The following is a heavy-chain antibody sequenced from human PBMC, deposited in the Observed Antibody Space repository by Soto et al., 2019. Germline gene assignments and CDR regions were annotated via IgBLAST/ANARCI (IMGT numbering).Heavy chain of an antibody. CDR1: GGTFSSYA. V-gene: IGHV1-69*13. J-gene: IGHJ4*02. Sequence: ASVKVSCKASGGTFSSYAISWVRQAPGQGLEWMGGIIPIFGTANYAQKFQGRVTITADESTSTAYMELSSLRSEDTAVYYCARDQGAYDILTDGVWGQGTLVTVSS. CDR2: IIPIFGTA. CDR3: ARDQGAYDILTDGV. D-gene: IGHD3-9*01.